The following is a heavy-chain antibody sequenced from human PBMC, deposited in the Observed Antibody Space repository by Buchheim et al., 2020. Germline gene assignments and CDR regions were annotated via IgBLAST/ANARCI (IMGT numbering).Heavy chain of an antibody. CDR2: IYYSGST. Sequence: QVQLQESGPGLVKPSQTLSLTCTVSGGSISSGGYYWSWIRQHPGKGLEWIGYIYYSGSTYYNPSLTSRVTISVDTSKNQFSLKLSSVTAADTAVYYCARDGKGYCSGGSCHNWFDPWGQGTL. CDR3: ARDGKGYCSGGSCHNWFDP. V-gene: IGHV4-31*03. CDR1: GGSISSGGYY. D-gene: IGHD2-15*01. J-gene: IGHJ5*02.